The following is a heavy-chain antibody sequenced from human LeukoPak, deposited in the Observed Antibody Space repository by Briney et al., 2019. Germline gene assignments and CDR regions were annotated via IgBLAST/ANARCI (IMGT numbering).Heavy chain of an antibody. CDR1: GGSIHSY. CDR2: ISGSGTI. D-gene: IGHD1-26*01. J-gene: IGHJ4*02. CDR3: ARDVGVGATTSDY. Sequence: SETLSLTCTVSGGSIHSYWSWIRQPAGKGLEWIGRISGSGTITYNPALQSRLTISIDTSKNQFSLKLSSVTAADTAVYYCARDVGVGATTSDYWGQGTLVTVSS. V-gene: IGHV4-4*07.